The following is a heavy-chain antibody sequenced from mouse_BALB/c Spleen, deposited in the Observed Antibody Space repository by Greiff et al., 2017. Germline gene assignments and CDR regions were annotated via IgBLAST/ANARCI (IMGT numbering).Heavy chain of an antibody. CDR1: GDSITSGY. D-gene: IGHD4-1*01. CDR3: ARSLGQGYYFDY. V-gene: IGHV3-8*02. J-gene: IGHJ2*01. CDR2: ISYSGST. Sequence: DVMLVESGPSLVKPSQTLSLTCSVTGDSITSGYWNWIRKFPGNKLEYMGYISYSGSTYYNPSLKSRISITRDTSKNQYYLQLNSVTTEDTATYYCARSLGQGYYFDYWGQGTTLTVSS.